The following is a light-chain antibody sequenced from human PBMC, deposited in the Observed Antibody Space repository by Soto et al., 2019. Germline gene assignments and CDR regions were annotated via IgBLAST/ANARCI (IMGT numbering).Light chain of an antibody. CDR3: QQRSNWPGT. CDR2: DAS. CDR1: QSVSSY. Sequence: IGLTQSAAALSLSKGERATLSCRASQSVSSYLAWYQQKPGQAPRLLIYDASNRATGIPARFSGSGSGTDFTLTISSLEPEDFAVYYCQQRSNWPGTFGQGTKVDIK. V-gene: IGKV3-11*01. J-gene: IGKJ1*01.